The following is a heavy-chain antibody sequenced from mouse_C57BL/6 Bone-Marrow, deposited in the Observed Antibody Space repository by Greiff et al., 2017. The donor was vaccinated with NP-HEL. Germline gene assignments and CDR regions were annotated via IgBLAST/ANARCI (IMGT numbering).Heavy chain of an antibody. CDR3: ARYKGSSGYFDY. CDR1: GFTFTDYY. D-gene: IGHD1-1*01. J-gene: IGHJ2*01. CDR2: IRNKANGYTT. Sequence: EVQLQESGGGLVQPGGSLSLSCAASGFTFTDYYMSWVRQPPGKALEWLGFIRNKANGYTTEYSASVKGRFTISRDNSQSILYLQMNALRAEDSATYYCARYKGSSGYFDYWGQGTTLTVSS. V-gene: IGHV7-3*01.